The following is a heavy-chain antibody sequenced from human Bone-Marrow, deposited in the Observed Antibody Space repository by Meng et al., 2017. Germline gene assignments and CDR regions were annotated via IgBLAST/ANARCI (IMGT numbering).Heavy chain of an antibody. CDR2: INAGNGNT. J-gene: IGHJ4*02. CDR1: GYTFTSYA. Sequence: HVQLVQAGAEVKKPGAAVKVSCKASGYTFTSYAMHWVRQAPGQRLEWMGWINAGNGNTKYSQKFQGRVTITRDTSASTAYMELSSLRSDDTAMYYCARDEDISAAGKLFGDYRGQGTLVTVSS. V-gene: IGHV1-3*01. CDR3: ARDEDISAAGKLFGDY. D-gene: IGHD6-25*01.